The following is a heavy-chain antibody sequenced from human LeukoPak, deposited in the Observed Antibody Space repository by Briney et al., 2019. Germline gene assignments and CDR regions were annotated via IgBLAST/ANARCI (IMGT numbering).Heavy chain of an antibody. CDR1: GYSFTSYW. Sequence: GESLKISCKGSGYSFTSYWIGWVRQMPGKGLEWMGIIYPGGSDTRYSPSFQGQVTISADKSISTAYLQWSSLKASDTAMYYCARLWARVAAAGTHYYYYMDVWGKGTTVTVSS. CDR3: ARLWARVAAAGTHYYYYMDV. CDR2: IYPGGSDT. J-gene: IGHJ6*03. V-gene: IGHV5-51*01. D-gene: IGHD6-13*01.